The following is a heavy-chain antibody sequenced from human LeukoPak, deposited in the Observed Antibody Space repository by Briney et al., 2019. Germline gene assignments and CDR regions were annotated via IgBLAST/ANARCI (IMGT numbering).Heavy chain of an antibody. CDR3: ARGNEWYYDSSPSDY. CDR1: GFTFSSYG. CDR2: IRYDGSNK. Sequence: GGSLRLSCAASGFTFSSYGMHWVRQAPGKGLEWVAFIRYDGSNKYYADSVKGRFTISRDNSKNTLYLQMNSLRAEDTAVYYCARGNEWYYDSSPSDYWGQGTLVTVSS. J-gene: IGHJ4*02. D-gene: IGHD3-22*01. V-gene: IGHV3-30*02.